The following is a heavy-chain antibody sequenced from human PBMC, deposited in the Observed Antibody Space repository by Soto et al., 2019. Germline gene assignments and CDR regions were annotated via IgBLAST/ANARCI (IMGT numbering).Heavy chain of an antibody. J-gene: IGHJ5*02. CDR2: IYVTGAV. CDR3: ARLRIATNNYKWFNP. D-gene: IGHD2-21*01. Sequence: PSETLSLTCSVSGAALNSGNYYWSRIRQVPGKGLEWIGHIYVTGAVDYNPSLRDRITISQDTSERQFSPNLRLVTAADTAVYYCARLRIATNNYKWFNPWGQGTLVTVSS. V-gene: IGHV4-31*03. CDR1: GAALNSGNYY.